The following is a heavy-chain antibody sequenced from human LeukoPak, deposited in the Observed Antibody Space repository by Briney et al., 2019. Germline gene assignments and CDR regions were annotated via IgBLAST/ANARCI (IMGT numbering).Heavy chain of an antibody. CDR1: GFTVSSNY. V-gene: IGHV3-53*01. CDR2: IYSGGST. Sequence: GGSLRLSCAASGFTVSSNYMSWVRQAPGKGLEWVSVIYSGGSTYYADSVKARFTISRDNSKNTLYLQMNSLRAEDTAVYYCAREGGSSGSAFDIWGQGTMVTVSS. D-gene: IGHD3-22*01. CDR3: AREGGSSGSAFDI. J-gene: IGHJ3*02.